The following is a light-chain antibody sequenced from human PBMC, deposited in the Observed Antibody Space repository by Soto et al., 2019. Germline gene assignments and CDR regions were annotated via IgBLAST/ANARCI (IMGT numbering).Light chain of an antibody. V-gene: IGKV3-11*01. Sequence: EIVLTQSPGTLSLSPGERATLSCRASQKISSYLAWYQQKPGQAPRLLIYDASNRATGIPARFSGSGSGTDFTLTISSLETEDFAVYYCQQRSNWPPLTFGRGTKVEIK. CDR1: QKISSY. CDR2: DAS. J-gene: IGKJ4*01. CDR3: QQRSNWPPLT.